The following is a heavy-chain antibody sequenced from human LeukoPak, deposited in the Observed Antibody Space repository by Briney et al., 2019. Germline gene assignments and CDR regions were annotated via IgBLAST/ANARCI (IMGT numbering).Heavy chain of an antibody. Sequence: KASETLSLTCTVSGGSFSSSRYYWGWIRQSPGKGLEWIGSIYYSGNTYYNPSLKSRVTISVGTSKNQFSLKLSSVTAADTAVYYCARDPSRDYGSGTNWFDPWGQGTLVTVSS. CDR3: ARDPSRDYGSGTNWFDP. CDR1: GGSFSSSRYY. CDR2: IYYSGNT. V-gene: IGHV4-39*07. D-gene: IGHD3-10*01. J-gene: IGHJ5*02.